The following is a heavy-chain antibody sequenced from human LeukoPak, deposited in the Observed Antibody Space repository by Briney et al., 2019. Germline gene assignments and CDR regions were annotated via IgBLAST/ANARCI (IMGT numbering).Heavy chain of an antibody. V-gene: IGHV3-23*01. D-gene: IGHD4/OR15-4a*01. CDR2: ISGNGAST. CDR3: ARDDYISSLDC. Sequence: PGGSLRLSCAASGFTFGSFAMIWVRQAPGKGLEWVSAISGNGASTWYADSVKGRFTISKDNSESALYLQMNTLRAEDTAVYYCARDDYISSLDCWGQGTLVTVSS. CDR1: GFTFGSFA. J-gene: IGHJ4*02.